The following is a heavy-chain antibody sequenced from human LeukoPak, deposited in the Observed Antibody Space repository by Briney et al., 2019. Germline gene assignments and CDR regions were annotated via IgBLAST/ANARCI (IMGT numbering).Heavy chain of an antibody. D-gene: IGHD3-10*01. CDR3: ARDFYGSASSKPYYYYYGMDV. CDR1: GYTFTDYY. CDR2: VNTNNGGT. J-gene: IGHJ6*02. Sequence: ASVKVSCEASGYTFTDYYIHWVRQAPGQGLEWMGWVNTNNGGTNFAQKFQGRVTMTRDTSISSAYMELSSLRSDDTAVYYCARDFYGSASSKPYYYYYGMDVWGQGTTVTVSS. V-gene: IGHV1-2*02.